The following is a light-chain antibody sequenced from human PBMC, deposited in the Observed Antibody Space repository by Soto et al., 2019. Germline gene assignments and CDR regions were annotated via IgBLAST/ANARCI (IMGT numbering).Light chain of an antibody. Sequence: QSALTQPASVSGSLGQSITISCTGTSSDVGGYNYVSWYQQHPGKAPKLMIYEVSNRPSGVSNRFSGSKSGNTASLTISGLQPEDEADYYCSSYTSNSNPVFGTGTKLTVL. J-gene: IGLJ1*01. CDR1: SSDVGGYNY. CDR3: SSYTSNSNPV. CDR2: EVS. V-gene: IGLV2-14*01.